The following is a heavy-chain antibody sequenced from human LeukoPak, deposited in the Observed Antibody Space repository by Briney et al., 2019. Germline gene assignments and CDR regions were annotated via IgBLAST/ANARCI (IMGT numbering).Heavy chain of an antibody. J-gene: IGHJ1*01. V-gene: IGHV1-46*01. CDR3: ARSGYSSGWYFEYFQH. CDR1: GYTLTSYY. CDR2: INPSGGST. D-gene: IGHD6-19*01. Sequence: ASVKVSCKASGYTLTSYYMHWVRQAPGQGLEWMGIINPSGGSTSYAQKFQGRVTMTRDTSTSTVYMELSSLRSEDTAVYYCARSGYSSGWYFEYFQHWGQGTLVTVSS.